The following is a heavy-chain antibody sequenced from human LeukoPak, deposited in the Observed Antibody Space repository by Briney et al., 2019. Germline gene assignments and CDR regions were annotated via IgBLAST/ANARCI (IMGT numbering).Heavy chain of an antibody. CDR2: IYYSGST. J-gene: IGHJ6*02. V-gene: IGHV4-59*01. CDR1: GGSISSYY. D-gene: IGHD3-3*01. Sequence: SETLSLTCTVSGGSISSYYWSWIRQPPGKGLEWIGYIYYSGSTNYNPSLKSRVTISVDTSKNQFSLMLSSVTAADTAVYYCARDVLAPTIFGVVAHYYYGMDVWGQGTTVTVSS. CDR3: ARDVLAPTIFGVVAHYYYGMDV.